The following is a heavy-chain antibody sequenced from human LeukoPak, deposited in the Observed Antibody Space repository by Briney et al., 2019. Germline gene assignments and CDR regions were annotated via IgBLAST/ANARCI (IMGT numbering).Heavy chain of an antibody. CDR1: GGSISSHY. CDR2: IYYSGST. CDR3: ARGRRWLRYFDWPPSKYYYYYYMDV. V-gene: IGHV4-59*11. D-gene: IGHD3-9*01. Sequence: PSETLSLTCTVSGGSISSHYWSWIRQPPGKGLEWIGYIYYSGSTNYNPSLKSRVTISVDTSKNQFSLKLSSVTAADTAVYYCARGRRWLRYFDWPPSKYYYYYYMDVWGKGTTVTVSS. J-gene: IGHJ6*03.